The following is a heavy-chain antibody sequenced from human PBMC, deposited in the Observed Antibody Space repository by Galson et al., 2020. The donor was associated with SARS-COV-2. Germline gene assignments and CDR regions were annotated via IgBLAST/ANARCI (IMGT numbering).Heavy chain of an antibody. V-gene: IGHV3-66*02. CDR1: GFSVSSNY. CDR2: IYSGGSS. D-gene: IGHD5-18*01. J-gene: IGHJ4*02. CDR3: ARGGTQLWLRGGFYY. Sequence: GESLKISCAASGFSVSSNYMSWVRQAPGKGLEWVSVIYSGGSSYYADSVKGRFTISRDNSKNTLYLQMNTLRAEDTAVYYCARGGTQLWLRGGFYYWGQGTLVPVSS.